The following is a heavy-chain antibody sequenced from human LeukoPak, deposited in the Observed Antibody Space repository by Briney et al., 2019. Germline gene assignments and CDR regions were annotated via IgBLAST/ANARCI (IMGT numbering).Heavy chain of an antibody. D-gene: IGHD3-16*01. CDR1: GFTFSSYW. CDR3: ARGGGLDV. J-gene: IGHJ6*02. Sequence: GGSLKLSCAASGFTFSSYWMNWARQAPGKGLEWVASINHNGNVNYYVDSVKGRFTISRDNAKNSLYLQMSNLRAEDTAVYFCARGGGLDVWGQGATVTVSS. CDR2: INHNGNVN. V-gene: IGHV3-7*03.